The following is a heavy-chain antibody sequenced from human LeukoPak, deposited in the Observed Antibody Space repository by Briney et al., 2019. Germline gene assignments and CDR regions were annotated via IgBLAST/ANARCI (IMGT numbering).Heavy chain of an antibody. Sequence: GGPLRLSCAASGFTFSSYSMNWVRQAPGKGLEWVSYISGGSGYIYYADSVKGRFTISRDNAKNSLYLQMNSLRAEDTAVYYCARAIAVAEGYWGQGTLVTVSS. V-gene: IGHV3-21*01. J-gene: IGHJ4*02. CDR2: ISGGSGYI. CDR1: GFTFSSYS. D-gene: IGHD6-19*01. CDR3: ARAIAVAEGY.